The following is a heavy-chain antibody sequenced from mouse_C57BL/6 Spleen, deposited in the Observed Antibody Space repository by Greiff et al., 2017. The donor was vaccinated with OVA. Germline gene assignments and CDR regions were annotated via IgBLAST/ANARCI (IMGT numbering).Heavy chain of an antibody. D-gene: IGHD1-2*01. CDR3: ARAPIIHAMDY. CDR1: GFTFSSYA. Sequence: EVMLVESGGGLVKPGGSLKLSCAASGFTFSSYAMSWVRQTPKKRLEWVATISAGGNYTYYPDNVKGRFTISRDNVKNNPYPQMSQRKAEDTAMYYLARAPIIHAMDYWGQGTSLTVSS. V-gene: IGHV5-4*03. J-gene: IGHJ4*01. CDR2: ISAGGNYT.